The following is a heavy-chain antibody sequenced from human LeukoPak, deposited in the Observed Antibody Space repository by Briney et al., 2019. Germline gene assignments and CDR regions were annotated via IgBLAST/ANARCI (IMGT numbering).Heavy chain of an antibody. D-gene: IGHD3-22*01. CDR2: LSNGAKTN. CDR1: GFPFGAYA. CDR3: AKELGGYDAFDI. J-gene: IGHJ3*02. Sequence: GGSLGFSWAASGFPFGAYAMPWSGKAQGKGLEWVAALSNGAKTNAYADAVKGRFTISRDNSRNTLFVQMNSLRPEDTAVYYCAKELGGYDAFDIWGQGTMVTVSS. V-gene: IGHV3-30*18.